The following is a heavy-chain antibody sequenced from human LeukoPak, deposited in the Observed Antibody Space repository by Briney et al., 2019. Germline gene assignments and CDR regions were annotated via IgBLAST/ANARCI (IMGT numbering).Heavy chain of an antibody. CDR3: ARVDAFDL. J-gene: IGHJ3*01. V-gene: IGHV3-21*01. CDR2: SSCSCDQV. CDR1: GFTLSSYS. Sequence: GGSLRLSCAACGFTLSSYSKTWVREAPGKGLDWVSSSSCSCDQVYYAGSLTGRITNAKDNAKNSLYMQMDGRRAEDSAVYYCARVDAFDLWGQGTMVTVSS.